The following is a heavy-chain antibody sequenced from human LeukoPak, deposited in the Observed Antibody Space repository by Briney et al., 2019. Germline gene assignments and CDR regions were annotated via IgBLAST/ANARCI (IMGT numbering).Heavy chain of an antibody. V-gene: IGHV4-59*08. CDR3: ARLSIAAAGTLNFDY. CDR2: IYYSGST. D-gene: IGHD6-13*01. Sequence: PSQTLSLTCTVSGGSISSYYWSWIRQPPGKGLEWIGYIYYSGSTNYNPSLKSRVTISVDTSKNQFSLKLSSVTAADTAVYYCARLSIAAAGTLNFDYWGQGTLVTVSS. J-gene: IGHJ4*02. CDR1: GGSISSYY.